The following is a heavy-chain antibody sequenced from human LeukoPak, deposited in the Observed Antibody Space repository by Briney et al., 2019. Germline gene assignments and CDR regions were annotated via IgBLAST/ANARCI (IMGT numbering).Heavy chain of an antibody. V-gene: IGHV3-21*01. CDR1: GFTFSDYS. J-gene: IGHJ4*02. CDR3: ARLRRNSDRSDFFYYYDH. Sequence: GGSLRLSCAASGFTFSDYSMSWVRQAPGKGLEWVASVNTVSSYIYYADSMRGRFTISRDNAKNSLFLQMNSLRAEDTAVYYCARLRRNSDRSDFFYYYDHWGQGTLVAVSS. CDR2: VNTVSSYI. D-gene: IGHD3-22*01.